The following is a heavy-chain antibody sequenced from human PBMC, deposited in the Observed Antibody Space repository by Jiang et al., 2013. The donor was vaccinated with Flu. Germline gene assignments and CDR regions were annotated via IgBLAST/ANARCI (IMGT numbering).Heavy chain of an antibody. J-gene: IGHJ4*02. CDR2: VYYSGST. CDR1: GGSISSGGYY. D-gene: IGHD6-6*01. CDR3: ARASIAARPAFVILDY. Sequence: VKPSQTLSLTCTVSGGSISSGGYYWSWIRQHPGKGLEWIGYVYYSGSTYYNPSLKSRVTISVDTSKNQFSLKLSSVTAADTAVYYCARASIAARPAFVILDYWGQGTLVTVSS. V-gene: IGHV4-31*03.